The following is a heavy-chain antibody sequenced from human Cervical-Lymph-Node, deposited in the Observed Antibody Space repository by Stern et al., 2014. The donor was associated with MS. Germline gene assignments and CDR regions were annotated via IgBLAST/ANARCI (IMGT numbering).Heavy chain of an antibody. V-gene: IGHV1-69*01. CDR2: IIPILRAT. CDR1: GGPLTSYA. Sequence: VHLVESGAVVRQPGSSVKVSCKASGGPLTSYAISWVRQAPGQGLEWMGVIIPILRATPYAQKFQGRVTITADESTSTGYMELSSLRSEDTALYYCAGSYSGSYKELDYWGRGTLVTVSS. D-gene: IGHD1-26*01. CDR3: AGSYSGSYKELDY. J-gene: IGHJ4*02.